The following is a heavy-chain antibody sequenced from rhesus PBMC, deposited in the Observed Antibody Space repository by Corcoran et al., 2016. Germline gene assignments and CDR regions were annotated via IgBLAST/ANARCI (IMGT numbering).Heavy chain of an antibody. D-gene: IGHD6S26*01. CDR1: GGSISSSY. Sequence: QLQLQESGPGLVKPSETLSVTCAVSGGSISSSYWSWIRQAPGKGLGWIGYIYGSGSISNYNPSLKSRVTLAVDTSKNQLSLKLSSVTAADTAVYYCAGPYSSGWSFFDYWGQGVLVTVSS. J-gene: IGHJ4*01. CDR2: IYGSGSIS. V-gene: IGHV4-169*01. CDR3: AGPYSSGWSFFDY.